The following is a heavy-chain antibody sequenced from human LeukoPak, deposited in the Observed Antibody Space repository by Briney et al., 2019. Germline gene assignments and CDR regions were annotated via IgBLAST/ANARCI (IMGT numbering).Heavy chain of an antibody. CDR2: IIPIFGTA. CDR1: GGTFISYA. CDR3: ARVYYHQVVGGEFDY. J-gene: IGHJ4*02. D-gene: IGHD1-26*01. V-gene: IGHV1-69*13. Sequence: ASVKVSCKASGGTFISYAISWVRQAPGQGLEWMGGIIPIFGTANYAQKFQGRVTITADESTSTAYMELSGLRSEDTAVYYCARVYYHQVVGGEFDYWGQGTLVTVSS.